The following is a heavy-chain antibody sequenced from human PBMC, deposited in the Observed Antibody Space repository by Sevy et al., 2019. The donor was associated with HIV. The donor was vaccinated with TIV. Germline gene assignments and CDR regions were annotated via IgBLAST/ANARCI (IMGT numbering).Heavy chain of an antibody. CDR3: AKVSRAGYYGSVYY. J-gene: IGHJ4*02. CDR1: GFTFSSYG. D-gene: IGHD3-10*01. CDR2: ISGGGDNT. Sequence: GGSLRFSCAASGFTFSSYGMSWVRQAPGKGLEWVSAISGGGDNTYYADSVKGRFTISRDNSRNTLFLQMNSLRAEDTAVYYCAKVSRAGYYGSVYYWGQGTLVTVSS. V-gene: IGHV3-23*01.